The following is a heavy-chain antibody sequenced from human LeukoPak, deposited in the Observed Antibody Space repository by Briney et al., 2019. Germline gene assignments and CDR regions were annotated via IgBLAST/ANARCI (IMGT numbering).Heavy chain of an antibody. CDR2: IYPGDSDT. CDR3: ARPVVPAAMGLYDAFDI. Sequence: GESLKISCKGSGYSFTSYWIGWVRQMPGKGLEWMGIIYPGDSDTRYSPSFQGQVTISADKSISTAYLQWSSLKASDTAMYYCARPVVPAAMGLYDAFDIWGQGTMVTVSS. V-gene: IGHV5-51*01. J-gene: IGHJ3*02. CDR1: GYSFTSYW. D-gene: IGHD2-2*01.